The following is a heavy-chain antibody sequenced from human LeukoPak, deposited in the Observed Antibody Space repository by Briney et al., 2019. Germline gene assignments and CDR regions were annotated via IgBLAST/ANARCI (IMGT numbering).Heavy chain of an antibody. J-gene: IGHJ4*02. CDR2: INHSGST. CDR3: ARGAPGY. Sequence: SETLSLTCTVSGGSISSYYWTWIRQPPGKGLEWIGQINHSGSTNYNPPLKSRVTISVDTSKNQFSLKLRSVTAADTAVYYCARGAPGYWGQGTLVTVSS. V-gene: IGHV4-34*01. CDR1: GGSISSYY.